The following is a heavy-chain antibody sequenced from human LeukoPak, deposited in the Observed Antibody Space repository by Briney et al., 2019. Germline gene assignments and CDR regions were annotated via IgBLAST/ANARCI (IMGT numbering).Heavy chain of an antibody. D-gene: IGHD6-19*01. CDR1: GGSSNNHY. Sequence: SETLSLTCTVSGGSSNNHYWSWLRQPPGKGLEWIGYIYYNGNTNYNSSLRSRVTISVDTSKNQFSLMLTSVTAADTAVYYCARGGWYSLYWGQGILVTVSS. V-gene: IGHV4-59*11. CDR2: IYYNGNT. J-gene: IGHJ4*02. CDR3: ARGGWYSLY.